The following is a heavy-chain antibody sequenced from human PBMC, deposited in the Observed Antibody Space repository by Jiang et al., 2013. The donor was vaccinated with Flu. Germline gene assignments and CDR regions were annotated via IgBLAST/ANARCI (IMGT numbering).Heavy chain of an antibody. CDR1: GFTFEDHG. J-gene: IGHJ4*02. CDR3: TRLHYESIGYDF. D-gene: IGHD6-19*01. Sequence: VRPGGSLRLSCTTSGFTFEDHGMSWVRQAPGKGLEWVAAINYNGGTTGYADAVKGRFTISRDDARKSLFLQMSSLRVDDTALYYCTRLHYESIGYDFWGQGTLVTVSS. CDR2: INYNGGTT. V-gene: IGHV3-20*04.